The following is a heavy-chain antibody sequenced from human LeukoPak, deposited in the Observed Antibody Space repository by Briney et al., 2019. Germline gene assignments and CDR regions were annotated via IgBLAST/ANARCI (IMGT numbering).Heavy chain of an antibody. CDR2: IKQDGSKK. CDR3: TRVGYIDEGIDY. J-gene: IGHJ4*02. Sequence: GGSLRLSCVASGFPFSSYWMTWVRQAPGKGLEWVANIKQDGSKKSYVDSVKGRFTISRDSAKNSLYLQMNSLKAEDTAIYYCTRVGYIDEGIDYWGQGTLVTVSS. CDR1: GFPFSSYW. V-gene: IGHV3-7*04. D-gene: IGHD5-24*01.